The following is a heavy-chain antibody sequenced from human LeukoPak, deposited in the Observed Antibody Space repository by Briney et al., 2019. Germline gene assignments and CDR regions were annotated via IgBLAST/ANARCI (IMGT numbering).Heavy chain of an antibody. CDR2: ISGSGGST. D-gene: IGHD3-3*01. CDR3: AKWWFLEWLFYEGGLFDY. CDR1: GFTFSSYA. J-gene: IGHJ4*02. V-gene: IGHV3-23*01. Sequence: PGGSLRLSCAASGFTFSSYAMSWVRQAPGKGLEWVSAISGSGGSTYYADSVKGRFTISRDNSKNTLYLQMNSLRAEDTAVYYCAKWWFLEWLFYEGGLFDYWGQGTLVTVSS.